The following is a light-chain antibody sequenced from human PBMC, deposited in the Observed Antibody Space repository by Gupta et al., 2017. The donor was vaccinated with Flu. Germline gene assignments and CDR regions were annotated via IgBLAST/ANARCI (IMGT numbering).Light chain of an antibody. J-gene: IGKJ1*01. CDR3: QQDNNWPRT. Sequence: VITQSPATLSVSPGERATLSCRASQGVSSNLAWYQQKPGQAPRLLIYGASTRATGIPARFSGSGSGTEFTLTISSLQSEDFAVYYCQQDNNWPRTFGQGTKVEIK. CDR1: QGVSSN. V-gene: IGKV3-15*01. CDR2: GAS.